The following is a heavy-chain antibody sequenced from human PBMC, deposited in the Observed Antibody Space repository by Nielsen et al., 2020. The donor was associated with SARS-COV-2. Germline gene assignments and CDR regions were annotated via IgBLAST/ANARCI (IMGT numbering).Heavy chain of an antibody. CDR3: ARSRGGGWYWFDP. CDR2: ISGSGGST. J-gene: IGHJ5*02. D-gene: IGHD6-19*01. V-gene: IGHV3-23*01. CDR1: GFTFSSYA. Sequence: GGSLRLSCAASGFTFSSYAMSWVRQAPGKGLEWVSAISGSGGSTYYADSVKGRFTISRDNSKNTLYLQVNSLRADDTAVYYCARSRGGGWYWFDPWGQGTLVTVSS.